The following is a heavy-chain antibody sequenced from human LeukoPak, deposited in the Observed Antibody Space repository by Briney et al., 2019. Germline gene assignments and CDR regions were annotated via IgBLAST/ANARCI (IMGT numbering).Heavy chain of an antibody. CDR1: GFTFSSYA. J-gene: IGHJ4*02. V-gene: IGHV3-23*01. Sequence: PGGSLRLSRAASGFTFSSYAMSWVRQAPGKGLEWVSAISGSGGSTYYADSVKGRFTISRDNSKNTLYLQMNSLRAEDTAVYYCAKPLQYYYDSSGYLHWGQGTLVTVSS. D-gene: IGHD3-22*01. CDR2: ISGSGGST. CDR3: AKPLQYYYDSSGYLH.